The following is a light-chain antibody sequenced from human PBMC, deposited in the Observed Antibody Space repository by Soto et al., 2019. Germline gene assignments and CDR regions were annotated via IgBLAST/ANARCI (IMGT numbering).Light chain of an antibody. CDR1: SSDVGGYSY. V-gene: IGLV2-11*01. CDR3: CSYAGSYTHV. J-gene: IGLJ1*01. Sequence: QSALTQPPSASGSPGQSVAISCTGTSSDVGGYSYVSWYQQHPGKAPKLIIYDVIKRPSGVPDRFSGSKSGNTASLTISGLQAEDEADYYCCSYAGSYTHVFGTGTKVTVL. CDR2: DVI.